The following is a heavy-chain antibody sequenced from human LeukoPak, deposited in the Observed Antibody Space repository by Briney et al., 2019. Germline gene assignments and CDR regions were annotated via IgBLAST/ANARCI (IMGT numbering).Heavy chain of an antibody. Sequence: GGSLRLSCAASGSTFSSHTMNWVRQAPGKGLEWISYISNTGSVIYYADSVKGRFTISRDNAKNSLYLQMNSLRAEDTAAYYCARVPADVVVPARYYFDYWGQGTLVTVSS. V-gene: IGHV3-48*04. CDR1: GSTFSSHT. CDR2: ISNTGSVI. D-gene: IGHD2-2*01. CDR3: ARVPADVVVPARYYFDY. J-gene: IGHJ4*02.